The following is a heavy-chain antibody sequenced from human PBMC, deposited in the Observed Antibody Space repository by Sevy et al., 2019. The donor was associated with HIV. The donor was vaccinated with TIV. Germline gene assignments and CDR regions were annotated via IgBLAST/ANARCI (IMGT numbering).Heavy chain of an antibody. CDR1: GFTFSSYA. CDR3: ARASSSWYRGWFDP. D-gene: IGHD6-13*01. Sequence: GGSLRLSCAASGFTFSSYAMSWVRQAPGKGLEWVSAISGSGGSTYYADSVKGRFTISRDNAKNSLYLQMNSLRDEDTAVYYCARASSSWYRGWFDPWGQGTLVTVSS. V-gene: IGHV3-23*01. CDR2: ISGSGGST. J-gene: IGHJ5*02.